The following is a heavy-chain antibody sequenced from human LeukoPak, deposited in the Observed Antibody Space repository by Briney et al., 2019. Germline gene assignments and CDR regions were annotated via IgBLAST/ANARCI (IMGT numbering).Heavy chain of an antibody. Sequence: PSETLSLTCTVSGGSISSGGYYWNWIRQPPGKGLEWIGYIYHSGSTYYNPSLKSRVTISVDTSKNQFSLKLSSVTAADTAVYYCARTGSWFGEPEVDYWGQGTLVTVSS. J-gene: IGHJ4*02. CDR2: IYHSGST. CDR1: GGSISSGGYY. V-gene: IGHV4-30-2*01. CDR3: ARTGSWFGEPEVDY. D-gene: IGHD3-10*01.